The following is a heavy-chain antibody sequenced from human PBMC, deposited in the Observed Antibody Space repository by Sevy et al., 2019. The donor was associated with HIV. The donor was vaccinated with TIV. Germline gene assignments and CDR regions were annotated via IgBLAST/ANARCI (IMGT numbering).Heavy chain of an antibody. J-gene: IGHJ4*02. CDR3: ARGQITTIGFDY. V-gene: IGHV4-31*03. CDR1: GDSISSSGYY. D-gene: IGHD1-1*01. Sequence: KQSQTLSLTCTVSGDSISSSGYYWSWIRQHPGEGLEWIGYILYSGNPYYNPSLKSRLIISLDTSKNQFSLKLSSVTAADTAVYYCARGQITTIGFDYWGQGTLVTVSS. CDR2: ILYSGNP.